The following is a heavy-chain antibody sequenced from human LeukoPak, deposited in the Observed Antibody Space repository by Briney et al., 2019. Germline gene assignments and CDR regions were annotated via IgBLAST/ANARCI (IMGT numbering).Heavy chain of an antibody. J-gene: IGHJ6*03. V-gene: IGHV1-69*01. Sequence: GSSVNVSCKSSGDTFSTYAINWVRQAPGQGLEWMGGIIPIFGTANYAQKFQGRVTITADESTSTAYMELSSLRSEDTAVYYCARTVRGIAAGPLGGYYYYYMDVWGKGTTVTVSS. CDR2: IIPIFGTA. D-gene: IGHD6-13*01. CDR3: ARTVRGIAAGPLGGYYYYYMDV. CDR1: GDTFSTYA.